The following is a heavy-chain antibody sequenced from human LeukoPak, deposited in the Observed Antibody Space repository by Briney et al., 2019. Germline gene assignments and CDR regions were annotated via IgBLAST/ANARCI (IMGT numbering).Heavy chain of an antibody. Sequence: SETLSLTCTVSGYSISSGYYWSWIRQPPGKGLEWIGSIYHSGSTYYNPSLKSRVTISVDTSKNQFSLKLSSVTAADTAVYYCARVRSVDHFKPTLRNWFDPWGQGTLVTVSS. CDR2: IYHSGST. CDR3: ARVRSVDHFKPTLRNWFDP. CDR1: GYSISSGYY. V-gene: IGHV4-38-2*02. J-gene: IGHJ5*02. D-gene: IGHD3-3*01.